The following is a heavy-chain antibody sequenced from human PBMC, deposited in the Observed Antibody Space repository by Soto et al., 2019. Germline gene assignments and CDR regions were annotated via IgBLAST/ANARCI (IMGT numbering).Heavy chain of an antibody. V-gene: IGHV6-1*01. J-gene: IGHJ6*02. Sequence: PSQTLSLTCAISGDSVSSNSAAWNWIRQSPSRGLEWLGRTYYRSKWYNDYAVSVKSRITINPDTSKNQFSLQLNSVTPEDTAVYYCASSGAYRSSWYRYYYYGMDVCGQGTTVTVSS. CDR3: ASSGAYRSSWYRYYYYGMDV. CDR2: TYYRSKWYN. D-gene: IGHD6-13*01. CDR1: GDSVSSNSAA.